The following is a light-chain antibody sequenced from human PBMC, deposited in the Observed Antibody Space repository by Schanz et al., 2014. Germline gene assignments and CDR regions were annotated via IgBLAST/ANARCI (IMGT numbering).Light chain of an antibody. CDR1: SRDIGNYNY. CDR3: SSYTTSSTQV. V-gene: IGLV2-14*03. J-gene: IGLJ3*02. CDR2: DVS. Sequence: QSALTQPASVSGSPGQSITISCTGTSRDIGNYNYVSWYQQHPGKAPKLMIYDVSNRPSGVSNRFSGSKSGSTASLTISGLQAEDEADYYCSSYTTSSTQVFGGGTKLTVL.